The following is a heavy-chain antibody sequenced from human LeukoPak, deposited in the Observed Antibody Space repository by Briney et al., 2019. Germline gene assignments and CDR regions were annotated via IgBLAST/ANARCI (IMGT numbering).Heavy chain of an antibody. V-gene: IGHV3-30*04. CDR1: GFTFSSYA. D-gene: IGHD6-19*01. CDR3: ARASIAVAGHFDY. CDR2: ISYDGSNK. J-gene: IGHJ4*02. Sequence: GRSLRLSCAGSGFTFSSYAMHWVRQAPGKGLEWVAVISYDGSNKYYADSVKGRFTISRDNSKNTLYLQMNSLRAEDTAVYYCARASIAVAGHFDYWGQGTLVTVSS.